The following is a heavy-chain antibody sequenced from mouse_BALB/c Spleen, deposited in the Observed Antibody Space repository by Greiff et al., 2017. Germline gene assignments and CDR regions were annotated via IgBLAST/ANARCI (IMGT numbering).Heavy chain of an antibody. CDR2: IDPANGNT. CDR3: SRGCNYPYYAMDD. Sequence: VQLQQSGAELVKPGASVKLSCTASGFNIKDTYMHWVKQRPEQGLEWIGRIDPANGNTKYDPKFQGKATITADTSSNTAYLQLSSLTSEDTAVYDCSRGCNYPYYAMDDWGQGTSVTVSS. V-gene: IGHV14-3*02. CDR1: GFNIKDTY. D-gene: IGHD2-1*01. J-gene: IGHJ4*01.